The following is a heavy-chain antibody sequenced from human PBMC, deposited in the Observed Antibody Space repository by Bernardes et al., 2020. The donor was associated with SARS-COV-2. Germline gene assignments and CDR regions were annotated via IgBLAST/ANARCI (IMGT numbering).Heavy chain of an antibody. CDR3: GKGLVGTPRVYDY. Sequence: GSLRLSCVASGFTFSTSDMSWVRQAPGKGLEWVSALTTDGAVTIYADSVRGRFTISRDNSGNTLYLQLNSLRAEDTAVYYCGKGLVGTPRVYDYWGQGTLVTVSS. CDR1: GFTFSTSD. J-gene: IGHJ4*02. V-gene: IGHV3-23*01. CDR2: LTTDGAVT. D-gene: IGHD1-26*01.